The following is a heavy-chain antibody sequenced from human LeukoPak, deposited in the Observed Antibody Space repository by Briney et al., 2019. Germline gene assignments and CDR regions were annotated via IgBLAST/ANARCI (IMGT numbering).Heavy chain of an antibody. CDR2: INPNSGGT. D-gene: IGHD5-18*01. CDR1: GYTFTGYY. V-gene: IGHV1-2*04. Sequence: ASVKVSCKASGYTFTGYYMHWVRQAPGQGLESMGWINPNSGGTNYAQKFQGWVTMTRDTSISTAYMELSRLRSDDTAVYYCARDGVDTAMEFDYWGQGTLVTVSS. CDR3: ARDGVDTAMEFDY. J-gene: IGHJ4*02.